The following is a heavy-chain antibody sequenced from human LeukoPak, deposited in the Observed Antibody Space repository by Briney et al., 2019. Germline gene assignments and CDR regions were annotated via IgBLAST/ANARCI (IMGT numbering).Heavy chain of an antibody. CDR1: GGSMNNYY. D-gene: IGHD4-17*01. CDR3: ARYDYGDCWFDP. J-gene: IGHJ5*02. V-gene: IGHV4-59*01. Sequence: PSETLSLTCTVSGGSMNNYYWSWIRQAPGKGPEWIGYISDSGSTNYNPSPRSRVTISVDTSKNQFSLKLSSVTAADTALYYCARYDYGDCWFDPWGQGTLVTVSS. CDR2: ISDSGST.